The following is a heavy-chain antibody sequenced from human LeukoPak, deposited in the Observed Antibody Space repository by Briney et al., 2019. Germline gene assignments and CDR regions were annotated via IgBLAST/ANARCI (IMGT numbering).Heavy chain of an antibody. CDR2: FYRGDST. CDR1: GFTFSNSW. Sequence: GGSLRLSCAASGFTFSNSWMHWVRQAPGKGLEWVSFFYRGDSTYYAESVRGRFTISRDNSKNTLYLLMNSLIPEDTAVYYCAREVVSSPSYFDSWGQGTLVTVSS. D-gene: IGHD2-15*01. J-gene: IGHJ4*02. V-gene: IGHV3-53*01. CDR3: AREVVSSPSYFDS.